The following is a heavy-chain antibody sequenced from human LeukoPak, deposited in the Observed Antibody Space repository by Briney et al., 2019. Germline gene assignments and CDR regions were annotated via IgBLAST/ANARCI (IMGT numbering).Heavy chain of an antibody. CDR3: ARSPGCSGGSCSGYDAFDI. V-gene: IGHV3-30*04. J-gene: IGHJ3*02. CDR1: GFTFSSYA. D-gene: IGHD2-15*01. CDR2: ISYDGSNK. Sequence: PGRSLRLSCAASGFTFSSYAMHWVRQAPGKGLEWVAVISYDGSNKYYADSVKGRLTISGDNSKNTLYLQMNSLRAEDTAVYYCARSPGCSGGSCSGYDAFDIWGQGTMVTVSS.